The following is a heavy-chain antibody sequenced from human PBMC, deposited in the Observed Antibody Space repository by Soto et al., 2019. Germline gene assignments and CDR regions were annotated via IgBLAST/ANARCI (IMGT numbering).Heavy chain of an antibody. CDR2: ISGSGATT. CDR1: GFTFSSYA. J-gene: IGHJ5*02. CDR3: AKDMRFDP. Sequence: GGSLRLSCEASGFTFSSYAMSWLRQPPGKGLEWVSAISGSGATTYYADSVKGRFTISRDNSKNTLYLQMNSLRVDDTAVYYCAKDMRFDPWGQGTLVTVSS. V-gene: IGHV3-23*01. D-gene: IGHD2-2*01.